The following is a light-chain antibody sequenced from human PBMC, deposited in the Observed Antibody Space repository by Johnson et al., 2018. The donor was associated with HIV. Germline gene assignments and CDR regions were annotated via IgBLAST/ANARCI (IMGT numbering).Light chain of an antibody. V-gene: IGLV1-51*02. Sequence: QSVLTQPPSVSAAPGQKVTISCSGSSSNIGNNYVSWYQQLPGTAPKPLTYENNKRPTGIPDRFPAAKFGTSATLGITGPQPGAEADYYCGTWDSSLRAGRVFGTGTKVTVL. CDR2: ENN. CDR3: GTWDSSLRAGRV. J-gene: IGLJ1*01. CDR1: SSNIGNNY.